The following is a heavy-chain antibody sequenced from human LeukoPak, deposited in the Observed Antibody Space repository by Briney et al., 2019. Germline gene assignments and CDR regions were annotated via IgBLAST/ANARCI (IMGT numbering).Heavy chain of an antibody. Sequence: PGGSLRLSCAASGFTFSSYAMHWVRQAPGKGLEWVAVISYDGSSKYYADSVKGRFTISRDNSKNTLYLQMNSLRAEDTAVYYCARLPGIAAAGPGYWGQGTLVTVSS. D-gene: IGHD6-13*01. CDR1: GFTFSSYA. CDR2: ISYDGSSK. CDR3: ARLPGIAAAGPGY. J-gene: IGHJ4*02. V-gene: IGHV3-30*04.